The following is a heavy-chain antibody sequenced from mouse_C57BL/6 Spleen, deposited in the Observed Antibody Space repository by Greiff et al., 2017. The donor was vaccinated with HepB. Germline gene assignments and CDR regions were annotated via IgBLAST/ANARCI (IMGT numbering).Heavy chain of an antibody. D-gene: IGHD2-4*01. V-gene: IGHV5-12*01. J-gene: IGHJ3*01. CDR1: GFTFSDYY. Sequence: EVMLVESGGGLVQPGGSLKLSCAASGFTFSDYYMYWVRQTPEKRLEWVAYISNGGGSTYYPDTVKGRFTISRDNAKNTLYLQMSRLKSEDTAMYYCARPIYYDYDGGFAYWGQGTLVTVSA. CDR2: ISNGGGST. CDR3: ARPIYYDYDGGFAY.